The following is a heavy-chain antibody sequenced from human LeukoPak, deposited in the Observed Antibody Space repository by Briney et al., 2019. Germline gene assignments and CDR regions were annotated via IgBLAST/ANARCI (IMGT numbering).Heavy chain of an antibody. J-gene: IGHJ4*02. CDR2: IKQDGSDR. CDR3: ARSPGRIQLWTYYFDY. V-gene: IGHV3-7*03. Sequence: GGSLRLSCAASGFTFSSYAMSWVRQAPGKGLEWVANIKQDGSDRYYVDSVEGRFTISRDNAKNSLYLQMNSLRAEDTAVYYCARSPGRIQLWTYYFDYWGQGTLVTVSS. D-gene: IGHD5-18*01. CDR1: GFTFSSYA.